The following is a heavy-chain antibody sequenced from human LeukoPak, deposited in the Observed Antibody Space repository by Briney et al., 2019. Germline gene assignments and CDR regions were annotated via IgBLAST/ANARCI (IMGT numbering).Heavy chain of an antibody. CDR2: IKKDGSEK. CDR1: GFTFSSYW. V-gene: IGHV3-7*01. CDR3: AELGITMIGGV. D-gene: IGHD3-10*02. J-gene: IGHJ6*04. Sequence: GGSLRLSCAASGFTFSSYWMSWVRQAPGKGLEWVANIKKDGSEKYYVDSVKGRFTISGDNAKTSLYLQMISLRAEDTAVYYCAELGITMIGGVWGKGTTVTVSS.